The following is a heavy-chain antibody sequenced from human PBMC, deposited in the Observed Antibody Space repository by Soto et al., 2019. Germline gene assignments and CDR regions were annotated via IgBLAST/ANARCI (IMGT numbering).Heavy chain of an antibody. D-gene: IGHD3-22*01. Sequence: PGGSLRLSCAASGFTFSSYAMHWVRQAPGKGLEWVAVISYDGSNKYYADSVKGRFTISRDNSKNTLYLQMNSLRAEDTAVYYCARAESQSLVSRIFGSGYYPAFDYWGQGTLVTVSS. CDR3: ARAESQSLVSRIFGSGYYPAFDY. CDR1: GFTFSSYA. CDR2: ISYDGSNK. J-gene: IGHJ4*02. V-gene: IGHV3-30-3*01.